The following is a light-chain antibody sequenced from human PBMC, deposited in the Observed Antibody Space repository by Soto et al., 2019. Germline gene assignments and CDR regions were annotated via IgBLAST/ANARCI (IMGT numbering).Light chain of an antibody. J-gene: IGKJ1*01. V-gene: IGKV3-20*01. CDR2: EAS. CDR3: QQYGSSPRT. Sequence: EIVLTQSPGTLSLSPGERATLSCRASQSVSTYLVWYQQKLGQAPRLLIYEASSRATGIPDRFSGSGSGTDFTLTISRVGPEDFAVYYCQQYGSSPRTFGRGTKVEI. CDR1: QSVSTY.